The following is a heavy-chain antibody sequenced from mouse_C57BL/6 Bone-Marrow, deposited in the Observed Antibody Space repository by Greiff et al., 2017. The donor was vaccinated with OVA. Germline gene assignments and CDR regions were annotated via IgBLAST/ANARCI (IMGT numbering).Heavy chain of an antibody. Sequence: EVQLVESGGGLVQPGGSLKLSCAASGFTFSDYGMAWVRQAPRKGPEWVAFISNLAYSIYYADTVTGRFTISRENAKNTLYLEMSSLRSEDTAMYYCARTTVVAPYYFDYWGQGTTLTVSS. D-gene: IGHD1-1*01. V-gene: IGHV5-15*01. CDR1: GFTFSDYG. J-gene: IGHJ2*01. CDR2: ISNLAYSI. CDR3: ARTTVVAPYYFDY.